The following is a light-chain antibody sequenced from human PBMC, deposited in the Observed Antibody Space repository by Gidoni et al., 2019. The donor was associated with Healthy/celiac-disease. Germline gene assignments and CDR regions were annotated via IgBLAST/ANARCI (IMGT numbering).Light chain of an antibody. Sequence: DIQMTQSPSSLSASVGDRVTITYRASQSISSYLNWYQQKPGKAPKLLIYAASSLQSGVPSRFSGSGSGTDFTLTISSLQPEDFATYYCQQSYSTPTFXQXTKLEIK. CDR2: AAS. J-gene: IGKJ2*01. CDR3: QQSYSTPT. V-gene: IGKV1-39*01. CDR1: QSISSY.